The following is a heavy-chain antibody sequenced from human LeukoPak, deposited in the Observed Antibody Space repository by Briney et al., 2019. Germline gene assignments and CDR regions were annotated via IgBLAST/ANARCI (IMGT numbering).Heavy chain of an antibody. CDR2: ICYSGST. D-gene: IGHD1-1*01. Sequence: SETLSLTCTVSGGSISSSSYYWGWIRQPPGKGLEWIGSICYSGSTYYNPSLKSRVTISVDTSKNQFSLKLSSVTAADTAVYYCARATPPPTYFDYWGQGTLVTVSS. CDR1: GGSISSSSYY. V-gene: IGHV4-39*07. CDR3: ARATPPPTYFDY. J-gene: IGHJ4*02.